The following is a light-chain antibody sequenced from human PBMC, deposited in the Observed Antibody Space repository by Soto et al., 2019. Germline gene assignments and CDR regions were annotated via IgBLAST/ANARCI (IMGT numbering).Light chain of an antibody. J-gene: IGLJ1*01. CDR1: SSDVGGYNY. Sequence: QSALTQPASVSGSPGQSTTISCTGTSSDVGGYNYVSWYQQHPGKAPKLMIYEVINRPSGVSNRFSGSKSGNTASLTISGLQAEDEADYYCSSYTSSTPYVFGTGTKLTVL. CDR3: SSYTSSTPYV. V-gene: IGLV2-14*01. CDR2: EVI.